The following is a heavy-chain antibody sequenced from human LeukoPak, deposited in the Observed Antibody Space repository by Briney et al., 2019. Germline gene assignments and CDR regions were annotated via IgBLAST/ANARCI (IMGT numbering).Heavy chain of an antibody. CDR2: IIPIFGTA. V-gene: IGHV1-69*05. D-gene: IGHD3-3*01. Sequence: ASVKVSCKASGGTFSSCAISWVRQAPGQGLEWMGRIIPIFGTANYAQKFQGRVTITTDESTSTAYMELSSLRSEDTAVYYCARGSLRFLEWPYYMDVWGKGTTVTVSS. CDR3: ARGSLRFLEWPYYMDV. J-gene: IGHJ6*03. CDR1: GGTFSSCA.